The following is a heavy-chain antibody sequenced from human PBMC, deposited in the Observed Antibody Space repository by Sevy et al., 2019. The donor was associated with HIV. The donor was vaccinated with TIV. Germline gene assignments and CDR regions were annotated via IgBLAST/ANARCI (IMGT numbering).Heavy chain of an antibody. Sequence: GGSLRLSCAASGLSVSRNYLSWVRQAPGKGLEWVSVIYAGGSTYYADSVKGRFTVSSDKAKNTLYYQMNSLRAEDTAVYSCARQLGIGAFDIWGQGTMVTVSS. CDR1: GLSVSRNY. V-gene: IGHV3-53*01. CDR2: IYAGGST. CDR3: ARQLGIGAFDI. J-gene: IGHJ3*02. D-gene: IGHD7-27*01.